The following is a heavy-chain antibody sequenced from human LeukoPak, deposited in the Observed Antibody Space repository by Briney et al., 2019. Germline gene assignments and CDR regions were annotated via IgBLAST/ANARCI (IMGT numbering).Heavy chain of an antibody. D-gene: IGHD6-19*01. CDR3: ARESGAVVGGMDV. Sequence: GGSLRLSCAASGFTFSNYDMHWVRQATGKGLEWVSSIGPAGNTYYPGSVKGRFTISRENAKNSFYLQMNSLGAGDTAVYYCARESGAVVGGMDVWGQGTTVTVSS. CDR1: GFTFSNYD. J-gene: IGHJ6*02. CDR2: IGPAGNT. V-gene: IGHV3-13*01.